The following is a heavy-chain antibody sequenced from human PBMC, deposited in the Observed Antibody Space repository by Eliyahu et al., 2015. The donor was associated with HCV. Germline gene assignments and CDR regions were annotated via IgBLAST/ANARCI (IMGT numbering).Heavy chain of an antibody. Sequence: EVQLVDSGGGLVQPGGSLRLSCXASGFTFSNYWMSWVRQAPGKGLEWVANINPXGSDKYYVDSVKGRFTISRDNARNSLYLQMDSLRAEDTAVYSCARDLYGGGTAGGSGWPYFQDWGQGTLVTVSS. D-gene: IGHD6-19*01. CDR3: ARDLYGGGTAGGSGWPYFQD. CDR1: GFTFSNYW. V-gene: IGHV3-7*01. J-gene: IGHJ1*01. CDR2: INPXGSDK.